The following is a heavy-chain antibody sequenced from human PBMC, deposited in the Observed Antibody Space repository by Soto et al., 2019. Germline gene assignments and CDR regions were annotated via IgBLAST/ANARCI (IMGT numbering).Heavy chain of an antibody. Sequence: RLSCAASGFTFSSYWMSWVRQAPGKGLEWVANIKQDGSEKYYVDSVKGRFTISRDNAKNSLYLQMNSLRAEDTAVYYCARETPVATTDAFDIWGQGTMVTVSS. V-gene: IGHV3-7*03. D-gene: IGHD5-12*01. CDR2: IKQDGSEK. CDR3: ARETPVATTDAFDI. J-gene: IGHJ3*02. CDR1: GFTFSSYW.